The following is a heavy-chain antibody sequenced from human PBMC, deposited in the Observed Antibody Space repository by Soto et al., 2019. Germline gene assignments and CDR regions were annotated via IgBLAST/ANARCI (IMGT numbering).Heavy chain of an antibody. V-gene: IGHV3-23*01. CDR1: GFTFSSYA. CDR3: AKPSSYSYGVGTY. Sequence: GGSLRLSCAASGFTFSSYAMSWVRQAPGKGLEWVSAISGSGGSTYYADSVKGRFTISRDNSKNTLYLQMNSLRAKDTAVYYCAKPSSYSYGVGTYWGQGTLVTVSS. CDR2: ISGSGGST. J-gene: IGHJ4*02. D-gene: IGHD5-18*01.